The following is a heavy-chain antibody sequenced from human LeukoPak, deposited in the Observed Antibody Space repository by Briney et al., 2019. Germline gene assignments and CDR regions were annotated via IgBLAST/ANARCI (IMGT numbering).Heavy chain of an antibody. D-gene: IGHD2-2*01. CDR2: ISGSGGST. V-gene: IGHV3-23*01. Sequence: PGGSLRLSCAASGFTFSNYAMSWVRQAPGKGLEWVSAISGSGGSTYYADSVKGRFTISRDNSKNTLYLQMNSQRAEDTAVYYCAKDDRRYCSSTSCLDSFDPWGQGTLVTVSS. J-gene: IGHJ5*02. CDR3: AKDDRRYCSSTSCLDSFDP. CDR1: GFTFSNYA.